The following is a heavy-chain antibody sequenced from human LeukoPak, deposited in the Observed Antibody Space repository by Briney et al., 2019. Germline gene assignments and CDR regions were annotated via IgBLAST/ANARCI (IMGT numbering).Heavy chain of an antibody. CDR3: AKAPVTSCRGAYCYPFDS. D-gene: IGHD2-21*01. CDR2: ILYDGSDT. V-gene: IGHV3-30*04. Sequence: PGTSLRLSCAASGFTFSKYAMHWVRRAPGKGLEWVTVILYDGSDTYYADSVKGRFTISRDNSKNILYLQMNSLRAEDAAVYFCAKAPVTSCRGAYCYPFDSWGQGTLVTVSS. CDR1: GFTFSKYA. J-gene: IGHJ4*02.